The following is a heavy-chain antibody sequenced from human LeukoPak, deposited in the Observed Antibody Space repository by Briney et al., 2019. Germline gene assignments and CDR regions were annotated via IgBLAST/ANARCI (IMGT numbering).Heavy chain of an antibody. CDR3: ARKYDILTGYLFDY. CDR2: IIPIFGTA. D-gene: IGHD3-9*01. Sequence: GASVKVSCKASGGTFSSYAISWVRQAPGQGLEWMGGIIPIFGTANYAQKFQGRVTITADESTSTAYMELSSLRSEDTAVYYCARKYDILTGYLFDYWGQGTLVTVSS. CDR1: GGTFSSYA. J-gene: IGHJ4*02. V-gene: IGHV1-69*13.